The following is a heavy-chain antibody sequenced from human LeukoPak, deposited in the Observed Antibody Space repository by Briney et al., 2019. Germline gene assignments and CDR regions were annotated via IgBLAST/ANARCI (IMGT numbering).Heavy chain of an antibody. CDR1: GFIFNSYE. V-gene: IGHV3-7*01. CDR3: VGGDY. CDR2: INQDGSDK. J-gene: IGHJ4*02. Sequence: GGSLRLSCGASGFIFNSYEMNWVRQAPGKGLECVANINQDGSDKYYVDSVKGRFTISRDNTKNSLYLQMNSLRAEDTAVYYCVGGDYWGQGTLVTVSS.